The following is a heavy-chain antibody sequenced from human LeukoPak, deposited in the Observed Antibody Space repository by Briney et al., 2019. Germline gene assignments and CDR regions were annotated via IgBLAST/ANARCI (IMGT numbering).Heavy chain of an antibody. CDR1: GGSISSYY. D-gene: IGHD2-2*01. J-gene: IGHJ1*01. CDR3: ARRACSSTSCYPFRH. Sequence: PSETLSLTCTVSGGSISSYYWSWIRQPPGKGLEWIGYIYYSGSTYYNPSLKSRVTISVDTSKNQFSLKLSSVTAADTAVYYCARRACSSTSCYPFRHWGQGTLVTVSS. V-gene: IGHV4-59*04. CDR2: IYYSGST.